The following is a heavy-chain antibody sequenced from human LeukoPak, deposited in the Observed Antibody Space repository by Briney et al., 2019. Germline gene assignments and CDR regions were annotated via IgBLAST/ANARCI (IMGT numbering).Heavy chain of an antibody. Sequence: SETLSLTCTVSAGSLSSYYCTWIRQPPGKGLEWIGYIYYSGSINYNPSLRSRVTISVDTSKNQFSLKLSSVTAAATAVYYCARDRSGSLWAFDIWGQGTMVTVSS. D-gene: IGHD1-26*01. CDR1: AGSLSSYY. J-gene: IGHJ3*02. CDR2: IYYSGSI. V-gene: IGHV4-59*01. CDR3: ARDRSGSLWAFDI.